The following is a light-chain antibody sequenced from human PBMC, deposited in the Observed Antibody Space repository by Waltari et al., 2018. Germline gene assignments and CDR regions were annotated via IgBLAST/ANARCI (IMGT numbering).Light chain of an antibody. V-gene: IGLV1-44*01. CDR3: ASWDDSLDGVI. CDR1: CSNIDRHN. CDR2: AND. J-gene: IGLJ2*01. Sequence: SVLTQPPSASGTPAPSVTIPCSAGCSNIDRHNINRYQQLPGPAPKRLICANDQRPSGVPDRFSGSKSGSSAFLAISGLQSADEASYYCASWDDSLDGVIFGGGTKLTVL.